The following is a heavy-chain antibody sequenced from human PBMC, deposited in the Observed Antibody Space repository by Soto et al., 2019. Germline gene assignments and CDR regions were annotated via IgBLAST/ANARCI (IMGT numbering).Heavy chain of an antibody. J-gene: IGHJ6*02. CDR3: ASFLVSSSSTYYYYGMDV. CDR2: ISAYNGNT. D-gene: IGHD6-6*01. Sequence: ASVKVSCKASGYTFTSYGISWVRQAPGQGLEWMGWISAYNGNTNYAQKLQGRVTMTTDTSTSTAYMELRSLRSDDTAVYYCASFLVSSSSTYYYYGMDVWGQGTTVTVSS. V-gene: IGHV1-18*01. CDR1: GYTFTSYG.